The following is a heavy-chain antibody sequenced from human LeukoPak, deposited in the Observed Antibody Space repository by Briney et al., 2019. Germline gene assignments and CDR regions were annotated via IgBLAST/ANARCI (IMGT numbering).Heavy chain of an antibody. CDR1: GGSISSYY. CDR3: ARRGAIFGVVVFDY. V-gene: IGHV4-39*01. D-gene: IGHD3-3*01. J-gene: IGHJ4*02. Sequence: PSETLSLTCTVSGGSISSYYWGWIRQPPGKGLEWIGSIYYSGSTYYNPSLKSRVTISVDTSKNQFSLKLSSVTAADTAVYYCARRGAIFGVVVFDYWGQGTLVTVSS. CDR2: IYYSGST.